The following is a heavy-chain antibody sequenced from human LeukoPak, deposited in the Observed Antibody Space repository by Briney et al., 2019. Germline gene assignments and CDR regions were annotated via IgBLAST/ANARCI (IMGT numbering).Heavy chain of an antibody. CDR2: IYYSGST. CDR3: ARDGDGYNLYDY. D-gene: IGHD5-24*01. J-gene: IGHJ4*02. V-gene: IGHV4-39*07. CDR1: GGSISSSSYY. Sequence: KPSETLSLTCTVSGGSISSSSYYWGWIRQPPGKGLEWIGSIYYSGSTYYNPSLKSRVTISVDTSKNQFSLKLSSVTAADTAVYYCARDGDGYNLYDYWGQGTLVTVSS.